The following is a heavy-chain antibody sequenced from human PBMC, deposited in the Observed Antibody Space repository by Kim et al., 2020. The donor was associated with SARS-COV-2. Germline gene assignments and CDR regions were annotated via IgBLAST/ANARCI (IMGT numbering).Heavy chain of an antibody. V-gene: IGHV4-59*11. CDR3: ARGHYFVYNMDV. CDR1: GGSLSSHY. D-gene: IGHD3-10*01. Sequence: SETLSLTCTVSGGSLSSHYWSWIRQPPGKGLEWIGNIYYSGYTNYNPSLKSRVTISLDTSKNQFSLQLTSVTAADTAVYFCARGHYFVYNMDVCGQGTTVTVS. J-gene: IGHJ6*02. CDR2: IYYSGYT.